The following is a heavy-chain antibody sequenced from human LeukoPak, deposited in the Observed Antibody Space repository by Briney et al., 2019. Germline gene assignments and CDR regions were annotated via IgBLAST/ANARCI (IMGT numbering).Heavy chain of an antibody. D-gene: IGHD1-26*01. V-gene: IGHV4-30-2*01. Sequence: SETLSLTCAVSGGSISSGGYSWSWIRQPPGKGLEWIGYIYHSGSTYYNPSLKSQVTISVDRSKNQFSLKLSSVTAADTAVYYCARYGEWGYFDYWGQGTLVTVSS. CDR1: GGSISSGGYS. CDR3: ARYGEWGYFDY. J-gene: IGHJ4*02. CDR2: IYHSGST.